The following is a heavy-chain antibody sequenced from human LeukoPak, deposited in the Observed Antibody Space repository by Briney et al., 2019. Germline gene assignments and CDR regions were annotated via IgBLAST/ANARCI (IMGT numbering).Heavy chain of an antibody. D-gene: IGHD1-26*01. V-gene: IGHV1-2*02. J-gene: IGHJ4*02. CDR1: AYTFTGYY. CDR2: IYPNSGGT. CDR3: ARDFGGSYSYDY. Sequence: GASVKVSCKASAYTFTGYYMHWVRQAPGQGLEWMGWIYPNSGGTNYAQKFQGRVTMTRDTSISTAYMELSRLRSDDTAVYYCARDFGGSYSYDYWGQGTLVTVSS.